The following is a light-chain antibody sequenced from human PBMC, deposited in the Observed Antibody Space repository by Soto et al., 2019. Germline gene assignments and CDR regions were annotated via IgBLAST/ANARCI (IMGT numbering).Light chain of an antibody. J-gene: IGKJ1*01. CDR2: GAS. CDR3: QHYGSSPWT. CDR1: QSVSSRN. V-gene: IGKV3-20*01. Sequence: EIVLTQSPATLSLSPGDRATLYWRASQSVSSRNLAWYQQKRGQSPRLLIYGASSRATGIPERLSGSGYGPDLTITISRLETEDFEVYFCQHYGSSPWTFGQGTKVDIK.